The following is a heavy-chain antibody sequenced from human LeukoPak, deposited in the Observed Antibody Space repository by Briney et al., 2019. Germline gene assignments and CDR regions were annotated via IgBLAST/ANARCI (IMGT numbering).Heavy chain of an antibody. CDR2: INHSGST. Sequence: SETLSLTGAVYGGCFSGYYWSWIRQPPGKGREWIGEINHSGSTNYNPSLKSRVTISVDTSKNQFSLKLSSVTAADTAVYYCARHRDIVVVHYMDVWGKGTTVTVSS. CDR3: ARHRDIVVVHYMDV. V-gene: IGHV4-34*01. CDR1: GGCFSGYY. D-gene: IGHD2-2*01. J-gene: IGHJ6*03.